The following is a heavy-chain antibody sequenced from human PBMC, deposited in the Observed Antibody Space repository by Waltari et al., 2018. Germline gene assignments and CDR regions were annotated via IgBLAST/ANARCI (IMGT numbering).Heavy chain of an antibody. CDR1: GYTFTSYA. J-gene: IGHJ6*02. V-gene: IGHV1-3*01. CDR2: INAGNGNT. CDR3: ASNYDFWSGYRYGMDV. D-gene: IGHD3-3*01. Sequence: QVQLVQSGAEVKKPGASVKVSCKASGYTFTSYAMHLVRQAPGQRLEWMGWINAGNGNTKYSQKFQGRVTITRDTSASTAYMELSSLRSEDTAVYYCASNYDFWSGYRYGMDVWGQGTTVTVSS.